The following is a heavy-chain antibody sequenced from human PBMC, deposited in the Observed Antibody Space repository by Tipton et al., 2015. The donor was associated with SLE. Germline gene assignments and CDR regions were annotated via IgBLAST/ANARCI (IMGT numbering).Heavy chain of an antibody. CDR3: ASQMVQGVIGY. CDR2: IYSGGST. V-gene: IGHV3-66*04. CDR1: GFTVSSNY. D-gene: IGHD3-10*01. J-gene: IGHJ4*02. Sequence: SLRLSCAASGFTVSSNYMSWVRQAPGKGLEWVSVIYSGGSTYYADSVKGRFTISRDNSKNTLYLQMNSPRAEDTAVYYCASQMVQGVIGYWGQGTLVTVSS.